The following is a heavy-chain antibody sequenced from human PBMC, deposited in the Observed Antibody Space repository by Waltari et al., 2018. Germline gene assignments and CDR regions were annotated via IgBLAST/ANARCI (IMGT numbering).Heavy chain of an antibody. CDR2: ISNTGTRT. CDR1: GFTFFNYE. V-gene: IGHV3-48*03. J-gene: IGHJ4*02. D-gene: IGHD1-26*01. CDR3: TRGLVGAPG. Sequence: VQLVESGGDVLQPGGYLRPPCDTPGFTFFNYEMNWVRQAPGKGLEWIAYISNTGTRTFYSDSVRGRFTISRDDAKNSVFLQMNDLRVDDSGLYYCTRGLVGAPGWGQGTLVTVSS.